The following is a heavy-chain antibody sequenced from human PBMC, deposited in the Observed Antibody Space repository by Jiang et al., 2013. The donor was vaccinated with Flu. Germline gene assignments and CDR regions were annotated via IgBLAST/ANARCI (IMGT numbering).Heavy chain of an antibody. CDR1: GYTFSTYG. CDR2: STPTLGT. J-gene: IGHJ4*02. V-gene: IGHV7-4-1*02. D-gene: IGHD3-10*01. CDR3: ARGPGTYPLDY. Sequence: SVKVSCKASGYTFSTYGMELGATGPLDKGLSGWDGSTPTLGTQRMPRASQDGFVFSLDTSVSTAYLQISSLKAEDTAVYYCARGPGTYPLDYWGQGTLVTVSS.